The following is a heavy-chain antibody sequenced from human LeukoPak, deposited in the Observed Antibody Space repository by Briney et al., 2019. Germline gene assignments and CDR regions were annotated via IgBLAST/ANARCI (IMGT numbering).Heavy chain of an antibody. Sequence: SETLSLTCGVSGGAITNYYWNWIRQAPGKGLEWIGEINHSGSTNYNPSLKSRVTISVDTSKNQFSLKLSSVTAADTAVYYCARLRGSYAWGQGTLVTVSS. V-gene: IGHV4-34*01. CDR3: ARLRGSYA. J-gene: IGHJ5*02. CDR2: INHSGST. D-gene: IGHD1-26*01. CDR1: GGAITNYY.